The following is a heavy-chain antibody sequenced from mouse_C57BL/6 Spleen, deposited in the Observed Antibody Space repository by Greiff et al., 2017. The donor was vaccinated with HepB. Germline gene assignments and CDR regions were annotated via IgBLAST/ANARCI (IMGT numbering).Heavy chain of an antibody. V-gene: IGHV14-1*01. D-gene: IGHD6-1*01. J-gene: IGHJ4*01. CDR3: TTSATPYYAMDY. Sequence: EVQLQQSGAELVRPGASVKLSCTASGFNIKDYYMHWVKQRPEQGLEWIGRIDPEDGDTEYAPKFQGKATMTADTSSNTAYLQLSSLTSEDTAVYYCTTSATPYYAMDYLGQGTSVTVSS. CDR2: IDPEDGDT. CDR1: GFNIKDYY.